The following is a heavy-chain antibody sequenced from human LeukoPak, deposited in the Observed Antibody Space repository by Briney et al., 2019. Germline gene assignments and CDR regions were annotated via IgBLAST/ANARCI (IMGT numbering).Heavy chain of an antibody. J-gene: IGHJ4*02. Sequence: GGSLSHPHGPSGAPYSDPYESWICQAPGKGLEWLSYISNGGSTIYYADSVKGRFTISRDNAHASLYLQMNSLRVEDPAVYYCCCDRRLLGYWGQGTRVSVSS. CDR1: GAPYSDPY. CDR2: ISNGGSTI. D-gene: IGHD2-15*01. CDR3: CCDRRLLGY. V-gene: IGHV3-11*01.